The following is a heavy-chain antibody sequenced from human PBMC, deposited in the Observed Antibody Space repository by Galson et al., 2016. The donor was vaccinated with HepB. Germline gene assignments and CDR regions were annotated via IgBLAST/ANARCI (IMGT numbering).Heavy chain of an antibody. Sequence: SLRLSCAVSGFTFSNYAMHWVRQAPGKGLEWVAVTDGTNKYYADSVKGRFTISRDDSKSTLYLQMDRLRAEDTAVYYCATDPIVGVPDYFDYWGHGTLVTVSS. J-gene: IGHJ4*03. CDR1: GFTFSNYA. V-gene: IGHV3-30-3*01. D-gene: IGHD1-26*01. CDR2: TDGTNK. CDR3: ATDPIVGVPDYFDY.